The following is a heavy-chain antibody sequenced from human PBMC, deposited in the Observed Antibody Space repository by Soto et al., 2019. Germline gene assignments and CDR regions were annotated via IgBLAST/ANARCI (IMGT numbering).Heavy chain of an antibody. V-gene: IGHV3-73*01. CDR1: GFSFSGYA. Sequence: EVQLVESGGGLVQPGGSLKLSCAASGFSFSGYAMHWVRQASGKGLEWSGRIRSKANNYATAYTASVRGRFTISRDDSKNMAYLEMNDLKTEDTAVYFCTSPRIAVAGMFWYFDLWGRGTLVTVSS. D-gene: IGHD6-19*01. J-gene: IGHJ2*01. CDR2: IRSKANNYAT. CDR3: TSPRIAVAGMFWYFDL.